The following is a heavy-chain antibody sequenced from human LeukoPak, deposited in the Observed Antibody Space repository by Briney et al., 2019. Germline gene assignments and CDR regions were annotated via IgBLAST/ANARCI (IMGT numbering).Heavy chain of an antibody. CDR1: GFTFSDYY. CDR3: ARGFRYYGSGIDY. Sequence: GGSLRLSCAASGFTFSDYYMSWIRQAPGKGLEWVSYISSSSTYTNYANSVKGRFTISRDDRKNTVDLQMGSLRPEDMAVYYCARGFRYYGSGIDYWGQGTLVTVPS. J-gene: IGHJ4*02. V-gene: IGHV3-11*06. CDR2: ISSSSTYT. D-gene: IGHD3-10*01.